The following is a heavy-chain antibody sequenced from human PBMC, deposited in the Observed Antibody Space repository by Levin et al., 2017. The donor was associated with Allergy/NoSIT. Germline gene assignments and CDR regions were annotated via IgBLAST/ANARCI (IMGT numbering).Heavy chain of an antibody. Sequence: SQTLSLTCAVSGGSISSSNWWSWVRQPPGKGLEWIGEIYHSGSTNYNPSLKSRVTISVDKSKNQFSLKLSSVTAADTAVYYCARDCTNGVCYISRPHDAFDIWGQGTMVTVSS. CDR1: GGSISSSNW. CDR2: IYHSGST. CDR3: ARDCTNGVCYISRPHDAFDI. D-gene: IGHD2-8*01. J-gene: IGHJ3*02. V-gene: IGHV4-4*02.